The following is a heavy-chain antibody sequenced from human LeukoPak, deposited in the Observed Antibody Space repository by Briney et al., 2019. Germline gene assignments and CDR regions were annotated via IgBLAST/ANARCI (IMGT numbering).Heavy chain of an antibody. D-gene: IGHD3-22*01. J-gene: IGHJ4*02. CDR2: IWYDGSNK. Sequence: PGGSLRLSCAASGFTFSSYGMHWVRQAPGKGLEWVAVIWYDGSNKYYADSVKGRFTISRDNSKNTLYLQMNSLRAEDTAVYYCAREVGYYDSSGYPYFDYWGQGTLVTVSS. V-gene: IGHV3-33*01. CDR1: GFTFSSYG. CDR3: AREVGYYDSSGYPYFDY.